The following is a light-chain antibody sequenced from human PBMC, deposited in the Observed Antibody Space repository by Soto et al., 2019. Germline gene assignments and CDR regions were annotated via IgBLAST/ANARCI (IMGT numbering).Light chain of an antibody. CDR1: QSVDSNY. V-gene: IGKV3-20*01. J-gene: IGKJ4*01. Sequence: EIVLTQSPDTLSLSPGERATLSCRASQSVDSNYLAWYQQKPGQAPRVLIYDASIRATGIPDRFSGSGSGTDFTLTISRLEPEGSAVYYCQQYDSSPLTFGGGTQ. CDR2: DAS. CDR3: QQYDSSPLT.